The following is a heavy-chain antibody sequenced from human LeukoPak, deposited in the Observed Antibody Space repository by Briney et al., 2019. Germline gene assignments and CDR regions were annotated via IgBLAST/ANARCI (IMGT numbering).Heavy chain of an antibody. CDR1: GFTFSSYA. J-gene: IGHJ4*02. CDR2: ISGSGGST. V-gene: IGHV3-23*01. Sequence: GGSLRLSCAASGFTFSSYAMSWVRQAPGKGLEWVSAISGSGGSTYYADSVKGRFTISRDNSKNTLYLQMNSLRAEDTAVYYCAKDIYFQELEMATGFFDYWGQGTLVTVSS. CDR3: AKDIYFQELEMATGFFDY. D-gene: IGHD5-24*01.